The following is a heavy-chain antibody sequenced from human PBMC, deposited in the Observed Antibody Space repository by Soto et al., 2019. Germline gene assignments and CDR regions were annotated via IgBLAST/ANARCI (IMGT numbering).Heavy chain of an antibody. Sequence: LSLTCAVSGGSISSGGYSWSWIRQPPGKGLEWIGYIYHSGSTYYNPSLKSRVTISVDRSKNQFSLKLSSVTAADTAVYYCAYDSSGYSAFDYWGQGTLVTVSS. V-gene: IGHV4-30-2*01. D-gene: IGHD3-22*01. J-gene: IGHJ4*02. CDR2: IYHSGST. CDR1: GGSISSGGYS. CDR3: AYDSSGYSAFDY.